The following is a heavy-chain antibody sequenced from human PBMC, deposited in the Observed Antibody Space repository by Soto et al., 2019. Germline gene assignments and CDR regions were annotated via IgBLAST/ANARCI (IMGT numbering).Heavy chain of an antibody. D-gene: IGHD3-3*01. Sequence: ASVKVSCKASGFTFTSSAVQWVRQARGQRLEWIGWIVVGSGNTNYAQKFQERVTITRDMSTSTAYMELSSLRSEDTAVYYCAAGDTIFGVAAYGMDVWGQGTTVTVSS. V-gene: IGHV1-58*01. CDR1: GFTFTSSA. CDR3: AAGDTIFGVAAYGMDV. CDR2: IVVGSGNT. J-gene: IGHJ6*02.